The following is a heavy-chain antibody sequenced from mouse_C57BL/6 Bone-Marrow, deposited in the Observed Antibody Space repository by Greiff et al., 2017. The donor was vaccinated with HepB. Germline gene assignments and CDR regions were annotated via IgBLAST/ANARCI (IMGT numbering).Heavy chain of an antibody. J-gene: IGHJ3*01. CDR2: INPSSGYT. CDR1: GYTFTSYT. CDR3: ARITTGEGFAY. Sequence: QVQLQQSGAELARPGASVKMSCKASGYTFTSYTMHWVKQRPGQGLEWIGYINPSSGYTKYNQKFKDKATLTADKSSSTAYMQLSSLTSEDSAVYYCARITTGEGFAYWGQGTLVTVSA. V-gene: IGHV1-4*01. D-gene: IGHD1-1*01.